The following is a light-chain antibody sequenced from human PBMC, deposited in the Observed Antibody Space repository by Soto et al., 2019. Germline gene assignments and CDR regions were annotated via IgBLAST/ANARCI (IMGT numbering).Light chain of an antibody. CDR1: QSVTNSF. Sequence: EIVLAQSPGTLSLSPGERATLSCRASQSVTNSFLAWYQQKPGQAPSLLIYGAFRRATGIPDRFTGSGSGTDFTLTISRPEPEDFAVYYCQQYVSSPWAVGQGTKVEI. V-gene: IGKV3-20*01. CDR3: QQYVSSPWA. CDR2: GAF. J-gene: IGKJ1*01.